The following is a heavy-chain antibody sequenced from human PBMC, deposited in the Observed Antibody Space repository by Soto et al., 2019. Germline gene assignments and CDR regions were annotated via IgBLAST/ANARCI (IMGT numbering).Heavy chain of an antibody. D-gene: IGHD4-17*01. J-gene: IGHJ3*02. CDR1: GYTFTSYY. V-gene: IGHV1-24*01. CDR3: ATGVGNDAFDI. Sequence: ASVKVSCKASGYTFTSYYMHWVRQAPGKGLEWMGGFDPEDGETIYAQKFQGRVTMTEDTSTDTAYMELSSLRSEDTAVYYCATGVGNDAFDIWGQGTMVTVSS. CDR2: FDPEDGET.